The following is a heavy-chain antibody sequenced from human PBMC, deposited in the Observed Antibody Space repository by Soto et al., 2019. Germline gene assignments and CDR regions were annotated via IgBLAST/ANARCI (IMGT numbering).Heavy chain of an antibody. V-gene: IGHV3-30-3*01. J-gene: IGHJ6*02. Sequence: GESLKISCAASGFTFSSYAMHWVRQAPGKGLEWVAVISYDGSNKYYANSVKGRFTISRDNSKNTLYLQMNSLRAEDTAVYYCARFGGRVTTTYYYGMDVCGQGTTVTVSS. CDR1: GFTFSSYA. D-gene: IGHD4-4*01. CDR3: ARFGGRVTTTYYYGMDV. CDR2: ISYDGSNK.